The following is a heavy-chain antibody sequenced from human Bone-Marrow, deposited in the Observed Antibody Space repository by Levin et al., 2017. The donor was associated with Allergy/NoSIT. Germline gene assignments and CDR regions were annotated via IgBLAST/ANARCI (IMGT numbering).Heavy chain of an antibody. CDR3: ARGSYWKLELVG. J-gene: IGHJ4*02. CDR2: IIPILGIA. CDR1: GGTFSSYT. D-gene: IGHD1-7*01. Sequence: KISCKASGGTFSSYTISWVRQAPGQGLEWMGRIIPILGIANYAQKFQGRVTITADKSTSTAYMELSSLRSEDTAVYYCARGSYWKLELVGWGQGTLVTVSS. V-gene: IGHV1-69*02.